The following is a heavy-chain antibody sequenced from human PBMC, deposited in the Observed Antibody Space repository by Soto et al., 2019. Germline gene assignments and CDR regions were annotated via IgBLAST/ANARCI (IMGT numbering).Heavy chain of an antibody. CDR2: ISWNSGSV. D-gene: IGHD3-22*01. CDR3: TKDLTNYYSSGHYFDF. Sequence: EVQLVESGGGLVQPGRSLRLSCAASGFTFDDYAMHWVRQAPGKGLEWVSGISWNSGSVGYADSVKGRFTISRDNAKNSLYLQMNSLRAEETAFYYCTKDLTNYYSSGHYFDFWGQGTLVTVYS. V-gene: IGHV3-9*01. CDR1: GFTFDDYA. J-gene: IGHJ4*02.